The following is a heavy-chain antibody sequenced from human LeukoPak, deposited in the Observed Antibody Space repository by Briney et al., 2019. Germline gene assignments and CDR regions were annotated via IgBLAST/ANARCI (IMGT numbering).Heavy chain of an antibody. J-gene: IGHJ4*02. CDR3: AANRFYKFDY. D-gene: IGHD1-1*01. Sequence: AGSLRLSCVASGLSLGNTWMSWVRQAPGKGLEWVGRIKTITDGGTSDYGSPVKGRFTISRDDSKNTLFLQMNTLKTGDTAVYYCAANRFYKFDYWGQGSLVTVSS. V-gene: IGHV3-15*01. CDR2: IKTITDGGTS. CDR1: GLSLGNTW.